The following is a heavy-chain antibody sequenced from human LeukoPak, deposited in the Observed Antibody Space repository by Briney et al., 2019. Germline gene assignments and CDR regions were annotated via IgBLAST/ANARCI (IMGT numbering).Heavy chain of an antibody. CDR1: GFTFDDYA. CDR3: TRGYSGSYRIDY. V-gene: IGHV3-9*01. Sequence: GGSLRLSCAASGFTFDDYAMHWVRQAPGKGLEWVSGITWNSGDIGYADSVKGRFTISRDNAKNTLYLQMNSLRAEDTAVYYCTRGYSGSYRIDYWGQGTLVTVSS. J-gene: IGHJ4*02. D-gene: IGHD1-26*01. CDR2: ITWNSGDI.